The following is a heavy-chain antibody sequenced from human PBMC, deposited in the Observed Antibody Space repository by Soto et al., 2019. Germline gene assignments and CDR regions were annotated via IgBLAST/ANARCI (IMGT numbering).Heavy chain of an antibody. D-gene: IGHD3-9*01. CDR2: ISGSGGST. CDR3: AKDILTGYQQDDYYYGMDV. V-gene: IGHV3-23*01. J-gene: IGHJ6*02. CDR1: GFTFSSYA. Sequence: PGGSLRLSCAASGFTFSSYAMSWVRQAPGKGLEWVSAISGSGGSTYYADSVKGRFTISRDNSKNTLYLQMNSLRAEDTAVYYCAKDILTGYQQDDYYYGMDVWGQGTTVTVSS.